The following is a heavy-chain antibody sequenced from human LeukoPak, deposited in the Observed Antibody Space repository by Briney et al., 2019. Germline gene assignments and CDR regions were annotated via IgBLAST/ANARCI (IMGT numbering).Heavy chain of an antibody. Sequence: GGSLRLSCAASGFTFSSYSMNWVRQAPGKGLEWVSSISSSSYIYYADSVKGRFTISRDNAKNSLYLQMNSLRAEDTAVYYCARGGGTEWDYGMDVWGQGTTVTVSS. CDR1: GFTFSSYS. CDR3: ARGGGTEWDYGMDV. D-gene: IGHD1-26*01. CDR2: ISSSSYI. J-gene: IGHJ6*02. V-gene: IGHV3-21*01.